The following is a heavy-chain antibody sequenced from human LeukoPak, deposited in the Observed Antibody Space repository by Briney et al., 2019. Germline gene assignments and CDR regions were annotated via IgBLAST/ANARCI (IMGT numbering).Heavy chain of an antibody. CDR2: INSDGSST. J-gene: IGHJ6*03. CDR1: GFTFSSYW. D-gene: IGHD3-10*01. CDR3: ARAYGSGSYSPMRGSYYYYYMDV. V-gene: IGHV3-74*01. Sequence: GGSLRLSCAASGFTFSSYWMHWVRQAPGKGLVWVSRINSDGSSTSYADSVKGRFTISRDNAKNSLYLQMNSLRAEDTALYYCARAYGSGSYSPMRGSYYYYYMDVWGKGTTVTVSS.